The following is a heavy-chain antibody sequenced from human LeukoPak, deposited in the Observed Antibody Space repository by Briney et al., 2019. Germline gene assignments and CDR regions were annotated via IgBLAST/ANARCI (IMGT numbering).Heavy chain of an antibody. D-gene: IGHD3-10*01. V-gene: IGHV3-23*01. Sequence: GSLRLSCAASGFTFSSYAMNWVRQAPGKGLEWVSSIYSSGDDTYYADSVKGRFTISRDNSKNTLYLQMNSLRAEDTALYYRAKQSPRGKYSFHDWGQGTLVTVSS. CDR1: GFTFSSYA. CDR2: IYSSGDDT. J-gene: IGHJ4*02. CDR3: AKQSPRGKYSFHD.